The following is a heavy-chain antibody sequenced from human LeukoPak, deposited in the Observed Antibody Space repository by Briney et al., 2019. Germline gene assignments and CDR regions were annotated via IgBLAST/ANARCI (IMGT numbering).Heavy chain of an antibody. CDR1: GGSISSGSYY. V-gene: IGHV4-39*01. Sequence: PSRTLSLTCTVSGGSISSGSYYWRWLRQPPGTGLEWVGSIYYSGSTYYNPSLNSRVTISVDTPKNQFSLKLSSVTAADTAVYYCARSPGYTYCDSWGQGTLVTVSS. J-gene: IGHJ4*02. CDR3: ARSPGYTYCDS. D-gene: IGHD5-18*01. CDR2: IYYSGST.